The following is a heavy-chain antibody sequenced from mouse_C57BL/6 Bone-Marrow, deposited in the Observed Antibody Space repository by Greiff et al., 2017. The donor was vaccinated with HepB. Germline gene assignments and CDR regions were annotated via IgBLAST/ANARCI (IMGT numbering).Heavy chain of an antibody. D-gene: IGHD3-2*02. CDR3: ASRMRDSSGYGFAY. Sequence: QVQLQQPGAELVKPGASVKLSCKASGYTFTSYWMQWVKQRPGQGLEWIGEIDPSDSYTNYNQKFKGKATLTVDTSSSTAYMQLSSLTSEDSAVYYCASRMRDSSGYGFAYWGQGTLVTVSA. J-gene: IGHJ3*01. CDR2: IDPSDSYT. V-gene: IGHV1-50*01. CDR1: GYTFTSYW.